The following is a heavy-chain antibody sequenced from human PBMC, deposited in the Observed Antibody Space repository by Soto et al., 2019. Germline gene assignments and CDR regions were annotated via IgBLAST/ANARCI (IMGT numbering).Heavy chain of an antibody. D-gene: IGHD3-3*01. J-gene: IGHJ5*02. V-gene: IGHV1-69*13. Sequence: ASVKVSCKASGGTFSSYAISWVRQAPGQGLEWMGGIIPIFGTANYAQKFQGRVTITADESTSTAYMELSSLRSEDTAVYYCATSLRSRGWFDPWGQGTLVTVSS. CDR1: GGTFSSYA. CDR3: ATSLRSRGWFDP. CDR2: IIPIFGTA.